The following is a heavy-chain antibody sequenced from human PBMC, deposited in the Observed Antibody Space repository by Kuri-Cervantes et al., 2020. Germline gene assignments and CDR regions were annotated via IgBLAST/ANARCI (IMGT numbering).Heavy chain of an antibody. V-gene: IGHV3-30*18. D-gene: IGHD1-26*01. CDR1: GFTFSSYG. J-gene: IGHJ4*02. CDR2: VSYDGRNK. Sequence: GGSLRLSCAASGFTFSSYGMHWVRQAPGKGLEWVAVVSYDGRNKYYADSVKGRFTISRDNSKNTLYLQMNSLRAEDTAVYYCAKGGHGSYYHWVFYYFDYWGQGTLVTVSS. CDR3: AKGGHGSYYHWVFYYFDY.